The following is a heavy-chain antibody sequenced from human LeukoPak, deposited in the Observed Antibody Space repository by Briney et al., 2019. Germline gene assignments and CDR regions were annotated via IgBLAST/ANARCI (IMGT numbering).Heavy chain of an antibody. CDR3: ARAGYGDYSFGDY. D-gene: IGHD4-17*01. J-gene: IGHJ4*02. V-gene: IGHV4-39*07. Sequence: SETLSLTCTVSGGSISSSSYYWGWIRQPPGKGLEWIGSIYYSGSTYYNPSLKSRVTISVDTSKNQFSLKLSSVTAADTAVYYCARAGYGDYSFGDYWGQGTLVTVSS. CDR2: IYYSGST. CDR1: GGSISSSSYY.